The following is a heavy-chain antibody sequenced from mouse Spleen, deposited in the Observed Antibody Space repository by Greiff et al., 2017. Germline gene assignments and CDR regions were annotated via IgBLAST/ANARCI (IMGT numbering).Heavy chain of an antibody. CDR3: ARHERGIYYYGSSYDAMDY. CDR1: GYTFTEYT. Sequence: QVQLKQSGAELVKPGASVKLSCKASGYTFTEYTIHWVKQRSGQGLEWIGWFYPGSGSIKYNEKFKDKATLTADKSSSTVYMELSRLTSEDSAVYFCARHERGIYYYGSSYDAMDYWGQGTSVTVSS. D-gene: IGHD1-1*01. CDR2: FYPGSGSI. J-gene: IGHJ4*01. V-gene: IGHV1-62-2*01.